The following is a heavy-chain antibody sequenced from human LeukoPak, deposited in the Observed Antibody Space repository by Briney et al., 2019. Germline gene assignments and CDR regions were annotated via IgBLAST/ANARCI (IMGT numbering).Heavy chain of an antibody. J-gene: IGHJ6*03. Sequence: PSETLSLTCTVSGGSISSYFWSWIRQPPGKGLEWIGYIYYSGSTNYNPSLKSRVTISVDTSKNQFSLKLSSVTAADTAVYYCARTTEAHSWRTRYYDYYMDVWGKGTTVTVSS. V-gene: IGHV4-59*01. CDR2: IYYSGST. CDR3: ARTTEAHSWRTRYYDYYMDV. D-gene: IGHD6-13*01. CDR1: GGSISSYF.